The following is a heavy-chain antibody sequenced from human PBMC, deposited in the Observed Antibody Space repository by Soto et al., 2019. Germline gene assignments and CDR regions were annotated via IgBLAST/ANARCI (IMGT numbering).Heavy chain of an antibody. Sequence: QVQLVQSGAEVKKPGSPVRVSCTASGDTFNFYTISWVRQVPGQGPEWMGRIIPMLGMSNYAQKFQGRVTIMADKSTRTVDVNLSGLTSEDPAVYSCATNHGSGRTPFDYWGQGTLVTVSS. CDR1: GDTFNFYT. CDR3: ATNHGSGRTPFDY. CDR2: IIPMLGMS. D-gene: IGHD3-10*01. J-gene: IGHJ4*02. V-gene: IGHV1-69*02.